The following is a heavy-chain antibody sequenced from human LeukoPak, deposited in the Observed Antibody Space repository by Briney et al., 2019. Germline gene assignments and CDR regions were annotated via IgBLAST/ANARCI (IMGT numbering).Heavy chain of an antibody. D-gene: IGHD5-24*01. CDR1: GYTFTGYY. Sequence: ASVKVSCKASGYTFTGYYLHWVRQAPGQGLEWMGWIHPNGGGTNYAQKFQGRVTMTRDTSISTAYLDLSRLRSDDTAVYYCARVVVRDANNYKDYWGQGTLVTVSS. J-gene: IGHJ4*02. CDR2: IHPNGGGT. CDR3: ARVVVRDANNYKDY. V-gene: IGHV1-2*02.